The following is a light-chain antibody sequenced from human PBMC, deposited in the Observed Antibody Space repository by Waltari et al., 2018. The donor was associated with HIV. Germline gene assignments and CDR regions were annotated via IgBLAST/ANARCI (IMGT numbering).Light chain of an antibody. CDR1: QSVSNNF. CDR2: GAS. Sequence: EIVLTQSPGTLSLSPGERATLSCRASQSVSNNFLAWFQQKPGQAPRLLMSGASRRASGIPDRFSGSGSGTDFTLTINRLEPEDFAVYFCQQYGRSPFTFGGGTKVEIK. J-gene: IGKJ4*01. CDR3: QQYGRSPFT. V-gene: IGKV3-20*01.